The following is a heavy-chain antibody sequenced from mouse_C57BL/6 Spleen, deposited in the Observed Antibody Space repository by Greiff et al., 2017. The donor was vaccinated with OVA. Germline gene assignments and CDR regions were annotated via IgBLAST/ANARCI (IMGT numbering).Heavy chain of an antibody. CDR1: GYSITSGYY. CDR3: ARGDDYYGSSYY. CDR2: ISYDGSN. Sequence: EVQLQESGPGLVKPSQSLSLTCSVTGYSITSGYYWYWIRQSPENKLEWMGYISYDGSNNYNPSLKNRITITRDTSKDQFFLKLNSVTTEDTATCDCARGDDYYGSSYYWGQGTTLTVSS. D-gene: IGHD1-1*01. V-gene: IGHV3-6*01. J-gene: IGHJ2*01.